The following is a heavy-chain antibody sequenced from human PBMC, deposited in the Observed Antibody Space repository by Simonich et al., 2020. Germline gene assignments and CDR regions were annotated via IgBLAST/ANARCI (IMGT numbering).Heavy chain of an antibody. Sequence: EVQLVESGGGLVQPGGSLRLSCAASGFTFSSYWMHWVRQAPGKGLVWVSRINSVGSSTSDADSVKGRFTISRDNAKNTLYLQMNSLRAEDTAVYYCARDYSNYDAFDIWGQGTMVTVSS. J-gene: IGHJ3*02. CDR2: INSVGSST. D-gene: IGHD4-4*01. CDR3: ARDYSNYDAFDI. CDR1: GFTFSSYW. V-gene: IGHV3-74*01.